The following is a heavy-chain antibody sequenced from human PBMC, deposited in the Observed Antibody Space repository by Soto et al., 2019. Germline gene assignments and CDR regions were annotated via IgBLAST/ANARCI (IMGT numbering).Heavy chain of an antibody. CDR2: ISSSSNTI. V-gene: IGHV3-48*02. CDR1: GFTFSSYS. D-gene: IGHD1-26*01. CDR3: ARAKYSESFTYYYYGMDV. J-gene: IGHJ6*02. Sequence: VGSLRLSCAASGFTFSSYSMNWVRQAPGKGLEWISYISSSSNTIYYADSVKGRFTISRDNAKNSLYLQMNSLRDEDSAVYSCARAKYSESFTYYYYGMDVWGQGTTVTVSS.